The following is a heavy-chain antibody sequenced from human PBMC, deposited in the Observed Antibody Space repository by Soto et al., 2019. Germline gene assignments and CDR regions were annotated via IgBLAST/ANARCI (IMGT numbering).Heavy chain of an antibody. J-gene: IGHJ4*02. Sequence: EVQLVESGGGLVKPGGSLRLSCAASGFTFSTYSMNWVRQAPGQGLEWVSSISSSSSYIYYADSLKGRFTISRDNAKNSLYLQMNSLRDEDTAVYYCARDWGGSDWEGYWGQGPLVTVSS. CDR1: GFTFSTYS. CDR2: ISSSSSYI. V-gene: IGHV3-21*01. D-gene: IGHD1-26*01. CDR3: ARDWGGSDWEGY.